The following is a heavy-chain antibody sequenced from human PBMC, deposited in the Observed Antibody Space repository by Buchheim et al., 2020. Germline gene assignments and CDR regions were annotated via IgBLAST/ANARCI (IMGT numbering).Heavy chain of an antibody. CDR2: INHSGST. V-gene: IGHV4-34*01. Sequence: QVQLQQWGAGLLKPSETLSLTCAVYGGSFSGYYWSWIRQPPGKGLEWIGEINHSGSTNYNPSLKSRVTISVDTSKNQFSLQLSSVTAADTAVYYCARVDCSGGSCYSGYYYGMDVWGQGTT. J-gene: IGHJ6*02. D-gene: IGHD2-15*01. CDR3: ARVDCSGGSCYSGYYYGMDV. CDR1: GGSFSGYY.